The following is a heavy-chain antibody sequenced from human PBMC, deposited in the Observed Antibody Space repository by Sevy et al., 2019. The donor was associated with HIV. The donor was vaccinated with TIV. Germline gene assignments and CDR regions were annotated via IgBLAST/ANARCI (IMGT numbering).Heavy chain of an antibody. J-gene: IGHJ4*02. CDR2: IWNDGSSK. CDR3: ARGSDFNDRSAKREFDY. CDR1: GFTFSNYG. D-gene: IGHD3-22*01. Sequence: GESLKISCAASGFTFSNYGMHWLRQAPGKGLEWVALIWNDGSSKYYADSVKGRFTISRDNSKNTLYLQMNSLRVEDTAVYFCARGSDFNDRSAKREFDYWGQGTLVTVSS. V-gene: IGHV3-33*01.